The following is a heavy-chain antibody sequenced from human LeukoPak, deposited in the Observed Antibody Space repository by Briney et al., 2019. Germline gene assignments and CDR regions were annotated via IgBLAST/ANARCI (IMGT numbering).Heavy chain of an antibody. Sequence: PGGSLRLSCAASGFSFSVFWMHWVRQVPGKGLEWVSYISSSGSTIYYADSVKGRFTISRDNSKNTLYLQMNSLRAEDTAVYYCARDHDVSIAVLWDPPDYWGQGTLVTVSS. CDR3: ARDHDVSIAVLWDPPDY. V-gene: IGHV3-48*01. J-gene: IGHJ4*02. CDR2: ISSSGSTI. D-gene: IGHD1-26*01. CDR1: GFSFSVFW.